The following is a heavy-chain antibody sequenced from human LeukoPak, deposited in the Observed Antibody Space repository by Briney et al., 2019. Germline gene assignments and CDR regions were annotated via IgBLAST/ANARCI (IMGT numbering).Heavy chain of an antibody. CDR3: ARVLDYYYYMDV. CDR2: IIPIFGTA. V-gene: IGHV1-69*05. J-gene: IGHJ6*03. D-gene: IGHD3-3*01. CDR1: GGTFSSYA. Sequence: WASVKISCKASGGTFSSYAISWVRQAPGQGLEWMGGIIPIFGTANYAQKFQGRVTITTDESTSTAYMELSSLRSEDTAVYYCARVLDYYYYMDVWGKGTTVTVSS.